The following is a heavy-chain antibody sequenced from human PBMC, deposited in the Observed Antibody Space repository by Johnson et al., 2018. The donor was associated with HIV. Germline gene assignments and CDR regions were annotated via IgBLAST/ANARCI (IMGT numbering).Heavy chain of an antibody. CDR2: ISWNSGNI. Sequence: VQLVESGGGLVQPGRSLRLSCAASGFSFDDYAMHWVRQAPGKGLEWVSGISWNSGNIAYADSVKGRFTISRDNAKNSLYLQMNSLRVEDTALYYCAREPEGWAFDIWGQGTMVTVSS. CDR1: GFSFDDYA. CDR3: AREPEGWAFDI. D-gene: IGHD1-26*01. V-gene: IGHV3-9*01. J-gene: IGHJ3*02.